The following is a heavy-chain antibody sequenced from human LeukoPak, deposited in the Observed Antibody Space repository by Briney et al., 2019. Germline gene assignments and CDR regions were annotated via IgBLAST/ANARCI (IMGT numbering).Heavy chain of an antibody. CDR1: GYTFTSYY. CDR3: ARLPGKLYDILTGYSPDDAFDI. CDR2: INPNSGGT. Sequence: ASVKVSCKASGYTFTSYYIHWVRQAPGQGLEWMGWINPNSGGTNYAQKFQGRVTMTRDASISTAYMELSRLRSDDTAVYYCARLPGKLYDILTGYSPDDAFDIWGQGTMVTVSS. D-gene: IGHD3-9*01. J-gene: IGHJ3*02. V-gene: IGHV1-2*02.